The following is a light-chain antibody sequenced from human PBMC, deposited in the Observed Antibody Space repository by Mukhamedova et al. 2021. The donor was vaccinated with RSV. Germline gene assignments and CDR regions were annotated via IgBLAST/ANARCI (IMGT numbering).Light chain of an antibody. CDR2: GAS. V-gene: IGKV3-20*01. J-gene: IGKJ1*01. Sequence: LSCRASQSVSSSYLAWYQQKPGQAPRLLIYGASSRATGIPDRFSGSGSGTDFTLTISRLEPEDFAVYYCQQYGSSPRTFGQGTKV. CDR3: QQYGSSPRT. CDR1: QSVSSSY.